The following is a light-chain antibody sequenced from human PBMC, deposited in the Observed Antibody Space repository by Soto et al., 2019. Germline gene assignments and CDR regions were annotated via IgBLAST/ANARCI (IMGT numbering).Light chain of an antibody. V-gene: IGKV1-39*01. J-gene: IGKJ2*01. Sequence: DIQMTQSPSSLSASVGDRVTITCQASQTISSYLNWYQQKPGKAPKLLIDAASSLQSRVPSRFSGSGSGTDFTLTISSLQPEDFATYYCQQSHSIPYTFGQGTKLEIK. CDR2: AAS. CDR3: QQSHSIPYT. CDR1: QTISSY.